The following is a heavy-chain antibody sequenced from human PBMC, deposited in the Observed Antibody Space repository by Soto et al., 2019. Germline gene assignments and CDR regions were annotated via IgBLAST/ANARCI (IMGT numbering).Heavy chain of an antibody. V-gene: IGHV3-48*03. Sequence: EVQLVESGGGLVQPGGSLRLSCAASGFTFSSYEMNWVRQAPGKGLEWVSYISSSGSTIYYADSVKGRFTISRDNAKNSLYLQMNSLRAEDTAVYYCARLTYCGGDCSGEFDYWGQGTLVTVSS. CDR2: ISSSGSTI. J-gene: IGHJ4*02. D-gene: IGHD2-21*02. CDR3: ARLTYCGGDCSGEFDY. CDR1: GFTFSSYE.